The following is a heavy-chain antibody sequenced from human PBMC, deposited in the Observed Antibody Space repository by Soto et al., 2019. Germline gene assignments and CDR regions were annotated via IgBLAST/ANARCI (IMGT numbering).Heavy chain of an antibody. CDR1: GFTFSSYG. Sequence: GGSLRLSCAASGFTFSSYGMHWVRQAPGKGLEWVAVIWYDGSNKYYADSVKGRFTISRDNSKNTLYLQMNSLRAEDTAVYYCARDYRRTTRAVGGMDVWGQGTTVTVSS. CDR3: ARDYRRTTRAVGGMDV. CDR2: IWYDGSNK. D-gene: IGHD4-17*01. J-gene: IGHJ6*02. V-gene: IGHV3-33*01.